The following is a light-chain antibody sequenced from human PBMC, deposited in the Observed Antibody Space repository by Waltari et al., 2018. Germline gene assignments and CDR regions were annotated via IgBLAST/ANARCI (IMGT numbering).Light chain of an antibody. Sequence: ENVLTQSPGTLSLSPGERASLSCRASQSVSSLYLAWYQQKPGQAPRLLIYSTSSRATGIPDRFSGSWSGTDFTLTISRLEPEDFAVYYCQQYGSSPLTFGGGTKVEIK. CDR1: QSVSSLY. CDR2: STS. CDR3: QQYGSSPLT. J-gene: IGKJ4*01. V-gene: IGKV3-20*01.